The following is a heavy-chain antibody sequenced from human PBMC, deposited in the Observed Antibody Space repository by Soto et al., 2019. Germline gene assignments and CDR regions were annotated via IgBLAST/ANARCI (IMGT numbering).Heavy chain of an antibody. CDR1: GFIFSNYA. J-gene: IGHJ4*02. D-gene: IGHD2-15*01. Sequence: QVQLVESGGGVVQPGRSLSLSCAASGFIFSNYAMHWVRQAPGKGLEWVAVMSYDGSREYYAGSVKGRFTISRDNSKNQLYLEMNTLRPEDTAVYYCATLRPSFGVVKDYWGQGTLVTVSS. CDR2: MSYDGSRE. CDR3: ATLRPSFGVVKDY. V-gene: IGHV3-30-3*01.